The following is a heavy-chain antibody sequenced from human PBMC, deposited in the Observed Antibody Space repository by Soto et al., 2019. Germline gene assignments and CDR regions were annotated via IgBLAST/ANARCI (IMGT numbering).Heavy chain of an antibody. Sequence: QGLLIQSGAEVRRPGATVKISCKASENTFTNFFFHWVRQAPGRSLEWLGMVNPTFGVTKYEQRFQGRLTMTGDTSTSTVFLEVRGLTSNYTALYFCARVTYGDYNFLDSWGHGTLVTVSS. V-gene: IGHV1-46*01. CDR1: ENTFTNFF. D-gene: IGHD4-17*01. CDR3: ARVTYGDYNFLDS. CDR2: VNPTFGVT. J-gene: IGHJ5*01.